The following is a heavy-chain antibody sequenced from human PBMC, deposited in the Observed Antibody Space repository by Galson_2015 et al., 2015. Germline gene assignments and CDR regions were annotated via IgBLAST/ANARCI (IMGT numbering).Heavy chain of an antibody. D-gene: IGHD2-15*01. CDR3: ARALRPLRIALGGGYYYYYMDV. Sequence: SLRLSCAASGFTFSSYWMSWVRQAPGKGLEWVANIKQDGSEKYYVDSVKGRFTISRDNAKNSLYLQMNSLRAEDTAVYFCARALRPLRIALGGGYYYYYMDVWGKGTRSPSP. CDR1: GFTFSSYW. V-gene: IGHV3-7*01. J-gene: IGHJ6*03. CDR2: IKQDGSEK.